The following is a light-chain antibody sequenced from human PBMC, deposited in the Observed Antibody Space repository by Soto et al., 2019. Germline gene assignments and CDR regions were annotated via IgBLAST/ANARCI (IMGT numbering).Light chain of an antibody. CDR3: SSYAGSDVFV. J-gene: IGLJ1*01. CDR1: SSDVGAYNY. V-gene: IGLV2-8*01. CDR2: EVS. Sequence: QSVLTQPPSASGSPGQSVAISCTGTSSDVGAYNYVAWYQQHPGKVPKLMIYEVSKRPSGVPDRFSGSKSGNTASLTVSGLQADDEADYYCSSYAGSDVFVFGTGTKATV.